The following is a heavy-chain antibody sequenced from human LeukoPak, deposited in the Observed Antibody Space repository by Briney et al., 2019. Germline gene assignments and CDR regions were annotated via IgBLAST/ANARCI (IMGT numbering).Heavy chain of an antibody. J-gene: IGHJ5*02. CDR2: ISGSGDGA. V-gene: IGHV3-23*01. CDR1: GFTFSNYA. CDR3: ARDTLQPGLIDP. Sequence: GGSLRLSCAASGFTFSNYAMSWVRQAPGKGLEWVSAISGSGDGAYSADSVKGRFTISRDNSKNTLYLQMNSLRIEDTAVYYCARDTLQPGLIDPWGQGTLVTVSS. D-gene: IGHD2-15*01.